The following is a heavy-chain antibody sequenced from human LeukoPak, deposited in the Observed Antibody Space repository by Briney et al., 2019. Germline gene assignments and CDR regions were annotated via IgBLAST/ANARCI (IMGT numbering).Heavy chain of an antibody. V-gene: IGHV3-23*01. Sequence: ETLSLTCAVYGGSFSGYYWSWVRQAPGKGLEWVSAISGSGGSTYYADSVKGRFTISRDNSKNTLYLQMNSLRAEDTAVYYCAKGYWFDPWGQGTLVTVSS. J-gene: IGHJ5*02. CDR2: ISGSGGST. CDR1: GGSFSGYY. CDR3: AKGYWFDP.